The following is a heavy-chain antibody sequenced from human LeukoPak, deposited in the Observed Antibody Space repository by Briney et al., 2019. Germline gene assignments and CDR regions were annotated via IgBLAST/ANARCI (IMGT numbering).Heavy chain of an antibody. Sequence: PGGSLRLSCTASGFTFGDYAISWVRQAPGKGLEWVSLIYSGGTTFYEDSVKDRFTISRDSSKNTLYLQMNRLRAEDTAVYYCVREVPGTWGGFDFWGQGALVTVSS. D-gene: IGHD6-19*01. J-gene: IGHJ4*02. CDR1: GFTFGDYA. V-gene: IGHV3-66*01. CDR3: VREVPGTWGGFDF. CDR2: IYSGGTT.